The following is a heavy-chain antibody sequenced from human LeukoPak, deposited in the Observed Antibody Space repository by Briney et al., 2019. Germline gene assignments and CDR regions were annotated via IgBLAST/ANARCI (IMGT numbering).Heavy chain of an antibody. V-gene: IGHV3-23*01. CDR2: ISGSGGST. D-gene: IGHD6-6*01. J-gene: IGHJ6*03. CDR1: GLTFTSYA. Sequence: GGSLRLSCAASGLTFTSYAMSWVRQAPGKGLEWVSAISGSGGSTYYADSVKGRFTISRDNSKNTLYLQINSLRAEDTALYYCAKALTTSSSSFYYYYYMDVWGKGTTVTVSS. CDR3: AKALTTSSSSFYYYYYMDV.